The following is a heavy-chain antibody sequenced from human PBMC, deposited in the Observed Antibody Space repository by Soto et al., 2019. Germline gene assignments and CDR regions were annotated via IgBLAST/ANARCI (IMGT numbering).Heavy chain of an antibody. Sequence: QVQLVQSGAEVKKPGSSVKVSCKASGGTFSSYAISWVRQAPGQGLEWMGGIIPIFGTANYAKKFQGRVTITADESRSAAYMELSSLRPEDPGVYYCAGAAMYYDILTAYWASTYYYGMDVWGQGTTVTVSS. CDR3: AGAAMYYDILTAYWASTYYYGMDV. CDR1: GGTFSSYA. CDR2: IIPIFGTA. V-gene: IGHV1-69*01. D-gene: IGHD3-9*01. J-gene: IGHJ6*02.